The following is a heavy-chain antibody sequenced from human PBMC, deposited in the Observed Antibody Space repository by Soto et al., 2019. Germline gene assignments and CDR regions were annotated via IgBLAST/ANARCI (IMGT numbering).Heavy chain of an antibody. J-gene: IGHJ6*02. CDR1: GGSIRSYY. D-gene: IGHD6-25*01. Sequence: QVQLQQSGPGLVKPSETLSLTCTVSGGSIRSYYWSWIRQPAGKALEWIGRSYTSGTTNYNPSLKRRVTILLDTSKNQFSLDLSSVTDADTAVYYCAREGSSGFGMDVWGQGTTVTVSS. V-gene: IGHV4-4*07. CDR3: AREGSSGFGMDV. CDR2: SYTSGTT.